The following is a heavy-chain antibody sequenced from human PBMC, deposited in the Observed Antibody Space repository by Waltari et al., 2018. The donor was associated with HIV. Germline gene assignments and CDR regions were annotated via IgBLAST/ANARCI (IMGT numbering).Heavy chain of an antibody. CDR2: INPNSGGT. CDR3: ATGGTCGGACHFDY. CDR1: GYTFTAAYY. Sequence: QVQLVQSGAEVKKPGASVKVSCTASGYTFTAAYYIHWVRQAPGQGLEWMGWINPNSGGTYSIQKFQGRVTMTRDTSISTAYMELSRLRSDDTAVYYCATGGTCGGACHFDYWGQGILVAVSS. D-gene: IGHD2-21*02. J-gene: IGHJ4*02. V-gene: IGHV1-2*02.